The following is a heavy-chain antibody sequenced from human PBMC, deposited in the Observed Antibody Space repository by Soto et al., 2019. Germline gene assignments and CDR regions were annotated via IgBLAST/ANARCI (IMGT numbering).Heavy chain of an antibody. CDR1: GFTFSSYS. CDR2: ISSISSTI. D-gene: IGHD6-13*01. V-gene: IGHV3-48*02. CDR3: ARDTESSSWGYYYYYGMDV. J-gene: IGHJ6*02. Sequence: GGSLRLSCAASGFTFSSYSMNWVRQAPGKGLEWVSYISSISSTIYYADSVKGRFTISRDNAKNSLYLQMNSLRDEDTAVYYCARDTESSSWGYYYYYGMDVWGQGTTVTVSS.